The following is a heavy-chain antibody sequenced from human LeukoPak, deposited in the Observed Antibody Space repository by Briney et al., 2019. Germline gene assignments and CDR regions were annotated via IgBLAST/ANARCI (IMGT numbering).Heavy chain of an antibody. CDR3: ARASSGYDPFDY. CDR2: IYTSEST. CDR1: GGSITSYY. V-gene: IGHV4-4*07. J-gene: IGHJ4*02. D-gene: IGHD5-12*01. Sequence: SETLSLTCSVSGGSITSYYWNWIRQPAGKGLEWIGRIYTSESTNYNPSLKSRVTMSVNTSKNQFSLRLNSVTAADTAIYYCARASSGYDPFDYWGQGTLVTVSS.